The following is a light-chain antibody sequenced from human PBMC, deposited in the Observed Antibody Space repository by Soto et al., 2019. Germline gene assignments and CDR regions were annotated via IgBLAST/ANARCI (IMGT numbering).Light chain of an antibody. J-gene: IGKJ1*01. CDR2: RAS. CDR3: QQYYSSPWT. Sequence: DMQLTQSPSTLSGSVGDRVTLTCLASQTVSSWLAWYQQKPGKAPKLLIYRASTLESGVPSRFSGSGSGTEFTLTVSSLQAEDVAVYYCQQYYSSPWTFGQGTKVDI. CDR1: QTVSSW. V-gene: IGKV1-5*03.